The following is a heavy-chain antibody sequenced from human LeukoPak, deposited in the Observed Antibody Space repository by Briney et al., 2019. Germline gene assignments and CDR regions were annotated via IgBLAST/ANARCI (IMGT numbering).Heavy chain of an antibody. Sequence: GPSLRPSGAVSVFGVTNAWVSWARHNAGRGLGSERRIGIKTGGGTPNYSAPVSARFKISRDESTNTLDLQMNSLTTEHTAVYYCGTGIGYIYYWGQGTLVTVSS. V-gene: IGHV3-15*04. CDR1: VFGVTNAW. CDR2: IGIKTGGGTP. D-gene: IGHD2-21*01. CDR3: GTGIGYIYY. J-gene: IGHJ4*02.